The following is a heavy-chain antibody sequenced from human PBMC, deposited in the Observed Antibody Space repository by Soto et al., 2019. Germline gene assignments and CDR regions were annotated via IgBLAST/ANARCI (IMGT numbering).Heavy chain of an antibody. Sequence: PGGSLRLSCAASGFTFSSYWMSWVRQAPGKGLEWVANIKQDGSEKYYVDSVKGRFTISRDNAKNSLYLQMNSLRAEDTAVYYCARDVVEQLATGGYRPSYGMDVWGQGTTVTVSS. CDR1: GFTFSSYW. D-gene: IGHD6-6*01. J-gene: IGHJ6*02. CDR3: ARDVVEQLATGGYRPSYGMDV. V-gene: IGHV3-7*01. CDR2: IKQDGSEK.